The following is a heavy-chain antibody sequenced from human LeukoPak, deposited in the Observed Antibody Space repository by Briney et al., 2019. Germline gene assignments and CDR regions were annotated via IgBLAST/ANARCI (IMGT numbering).Heavy chain of an antibody. J-gene: IGHJ6*02. CDR1: GGTFSSYA. CDR2: IIPIFGTA. V-gene: IGHV1-69*13. D-gene: IGHD6-13*01. CDR3: ARASFGSSWYYHYYYGMDV. Sequence: ASVKVSCKASGGTFSSYAISWVRQAPGQGLEWMGGIIPIFGTANYTQKFQGRVTITADESTSTAYMELSSLRSEDTAVYYCARASFGSSWYYHYYYGMDVWGQGTTVTVSS.